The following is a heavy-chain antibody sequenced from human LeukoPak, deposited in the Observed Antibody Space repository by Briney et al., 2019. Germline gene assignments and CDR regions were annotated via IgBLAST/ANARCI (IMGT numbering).Heavy chain of an antibody. V-gene: IGHV4-30-2*01. D-gene: IGHD1-26*01. J-gene: IGHJ4*02. CDR3: ARIPTYLMGATYFDY. CDR1: GGSISNGGYY. Sequence: PSETLSLTCTVSGGSISNGGYYWSWIRQPPGKGLEWIGYISHNGSTYYNPSLKSRVTISVDTSKNQFSLKLSSVTAADTAVYYCARIPTYLMGATYFDYWGQGTLVTVSS. CDR2: ISHNGST.